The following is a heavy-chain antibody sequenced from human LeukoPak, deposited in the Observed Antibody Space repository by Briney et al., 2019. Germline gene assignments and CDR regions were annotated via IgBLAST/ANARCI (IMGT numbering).Heavy chain of an antibody. Sequence: GGSLRLSCAASGFTLSSYAMSWVRQAPGKGLEWVSAISGSGGSTYYADSVKGRFTISRDNSKNTLYLQMNSLRAEDTAVYYCAKDPDYAYYYYMDVWGKGTTVTVSS. J-gene: IGHJ6*03. CDR2: ISGSGGST. CDR1: GFTLSSYA. V-gene: IGHV3-23*01. D-gene: IGHD4-17*01. CDR3: AKDPDYAYYYYMDV.